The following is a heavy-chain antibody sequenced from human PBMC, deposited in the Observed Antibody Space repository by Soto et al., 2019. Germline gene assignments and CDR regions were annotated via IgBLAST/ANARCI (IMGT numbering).Heavy chain of an antibody. Sequence: GGSLRLSCAASGFTFSSYSMNWVRQAPGKGLEWVSSISSSSSYIYYADSVKGRFTISRDNAKNSLYLQMNSLRAEDTAVYYCARDPKVTMVRGVNNWFDPWGQGTLVTVSS. J-gene: IGHJ5*02. CDR2: ISSSSSYI. CDR1: GFTFSSYS. D-gene: IGHD3-10*01. V-gene: IGHV3-21*04. CDR3: ARDPKVTMVRGVNNWFDP.